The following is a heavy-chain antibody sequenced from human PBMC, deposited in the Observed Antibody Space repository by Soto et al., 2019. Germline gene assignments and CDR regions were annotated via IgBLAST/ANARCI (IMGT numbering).Heavy chain of an antibody. J-gene: IGHJ5*02. Sequence: PGGSLRLSCAASGFTFSSYAMHWVRQAPGKGLEWVAVISYDGSNKYYADSVKGRFTISRDNSKNTLYLQMNSLRAEDTAVYYCARDPLRFLENNWFDPWGQGTLVTVSS. CDR2: ISYDGSNK. D-gene: IGHD3-3*01. CDR3: ARDPLRFLENNWFDP. CDR1: GFTFSSYA. V-gene: IGHV3-30-3*01.